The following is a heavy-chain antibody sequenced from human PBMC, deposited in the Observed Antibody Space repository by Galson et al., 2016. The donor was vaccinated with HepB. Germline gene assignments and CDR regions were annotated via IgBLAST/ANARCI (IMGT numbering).Heavy chain of an antibody. J-gene: IGHJ3*02. CDR2: IYWDDDK. Sequence: PALVKPTQTLTLTCTFSGFSLNTSGVGVGWIRQPPGKALEWLALIYWDDDKYYSPSLKTRLTITKDTTKNQVVLTLTNMDPVDTATYYCAHRAYYYDSSGYHGDGEAFDIWGQGTMVTVSS. V-gene: IGHV2-5*02. D-gene: IGHD3-22*01. CDR1: GFSLNTSGVG. CDR3: AHRAYYYDSSGYHGDGEAFDI.